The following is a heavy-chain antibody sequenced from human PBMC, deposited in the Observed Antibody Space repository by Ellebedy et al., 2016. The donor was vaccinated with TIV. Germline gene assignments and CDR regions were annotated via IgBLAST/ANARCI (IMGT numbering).Heavy chain of an antibody. D-gene: IGHD1-14*01. CDR2: IYPGDSDT. J-gene: IGHJ3*01. CDR3: MRPPNPPEGFDV. V-gene: IGHV5-51*01. CDR1: GYSFAKYW. Sequence: GESLKISCKGSGYSFAKYWIGWVRQMPGKGLEWMGIIYPGDSDTRYSPSFQGQVTISVDKSIDTAFLQWSSLKASDTAIYYCMRPPNPPEGFDVWGQGTKVSVSP.